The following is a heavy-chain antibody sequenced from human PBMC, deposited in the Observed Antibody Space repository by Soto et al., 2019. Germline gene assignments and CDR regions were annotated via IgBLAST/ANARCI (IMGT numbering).Heavy chain of an antibody. CDR3: AHSQRAPRDF. CDR2: IYWDDDK. CDR1: WFLLRTTVVP. J-gene: IGHJ4*02. Sequence: PPQTFTLTCTFSWFLLRTTVVPVAWFRQPPGEALEWLALIYWDDDKRYNSSLKSRLTITKDTSRDQVVLAMTNMDPMDTATYFCAHSQRAPRDFWGPGILVTVSS. V-gene: IGHV2-5*02.